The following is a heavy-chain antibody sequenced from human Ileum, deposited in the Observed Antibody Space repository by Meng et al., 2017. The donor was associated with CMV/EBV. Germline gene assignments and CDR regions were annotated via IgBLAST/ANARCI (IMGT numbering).Heavy chain of an antibody. CDR3: ARDGLSGRYFDY. V-gene: IGHV7-4-1*02. CDR1: GYTFTSNN. J-gene: IGHJ4*02. CDR2: IDTNTGNP. D-gene: IGHD1-26*01. Sequence: QVQLVQSGAEVKEPGASVKVSCKTSGYTFTSNNIIWVRQAPGQGPEWMGWIDTNTGNPTYAQDFTGRFVFSLDTSVNTAYLQISSLKAEDTAVYYCARDGLSGRYFDYWGQGTLVTVSS.